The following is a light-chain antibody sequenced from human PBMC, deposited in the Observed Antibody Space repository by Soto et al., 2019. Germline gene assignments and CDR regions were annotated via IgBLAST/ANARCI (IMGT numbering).Light chain of an antibody. CDR1: QSVGDN. J-gene: IGKJ2*01. CDR2: ESS. Sequence: EIVLTQSPATLSLSPGERATLSCRASQSVGDNLAWYQQKPGQAPRLLIYESSNRATGIPARFSGGGFGTDFTLTISSLEPEDFAVYFCQQRGNWPRTSFGQGTRLEI. V-gene: IGKV3-11*01. CDR3: QQRGNWPRTS.